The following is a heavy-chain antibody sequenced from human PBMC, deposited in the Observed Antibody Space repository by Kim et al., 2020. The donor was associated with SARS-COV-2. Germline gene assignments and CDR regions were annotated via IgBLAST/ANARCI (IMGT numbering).Heavy chain of an antibody. CDR1: GFTFSSYG. D-gene: IGHD4-17*01. CDR2: IWYDGSNK. CDR3: ARDGASYGGIDY. Sequence: GGSLRLSCAASGFTFSSYGMHWVRQAPGKGLEWVAVIWYDGSNKYYADSVKGRFTISRDNSKNTLYLQMNSLRAEDTAVYYCARDGASYGGIDYCGQGTLVTVSS. J-gene: IGHJ4*02. V-gene: IGHV3-33*01.